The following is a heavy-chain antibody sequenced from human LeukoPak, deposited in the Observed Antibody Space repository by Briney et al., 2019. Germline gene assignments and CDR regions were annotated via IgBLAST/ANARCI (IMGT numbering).Heavy chain of an antibody. V-gene: IGHV3-11*01. J-gene: IGHJ4*02. CDR2: ISSSGSTI. Sequence: GGSLRLSCAASGFTFSDYYMSWIRQAPGKGLEWVSYISSSGSTIYYADSVKGRFTISRDNAKNSLYLQMNSLRAEDTAVYYCASLSSGWYEGPPPDYWGQGTLVTVSS. D-gene: IGHD6-19*01. CDR3: ASLSSGWYEGPPPDY. CDR1: GFTFSDYY.